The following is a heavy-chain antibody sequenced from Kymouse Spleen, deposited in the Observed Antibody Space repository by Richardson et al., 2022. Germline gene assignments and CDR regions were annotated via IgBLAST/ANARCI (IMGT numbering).Heavy chain of an antibody. CDR1: GFTFDDYA. Sequence: EVQLVESGGGLVQPGRSLRLSCAASGFTFDDYAMHWVRQAPGKGLEWVSGISWNSGSIGYADSVKGRFTISRDNAKNSLYLQMNSLRAEDTALYYCAKDPITGTTSGYWGQGTLVTVSS. CDR3: AKDPITGTTSGY. V-gene: IGHV3-9*01. J-gene: IGHJ4*02. D-gene: IGHD1-7*01. CDR2: ISWNSGSI.